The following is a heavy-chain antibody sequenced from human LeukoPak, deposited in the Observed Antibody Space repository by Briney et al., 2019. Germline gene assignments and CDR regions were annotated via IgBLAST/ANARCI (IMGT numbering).Heavy chain of an antibody. CDR1: GYSISSGYY. Sequence: SETLSLTCAVSGYSISSGYYWGWIRQPPGKGLERIGSIYHSGSTYYNPSLKSRVTISVDTSKNQFSLKLSSVTAADTAVYYCARHGSGIAVAALDYWGQGTLVTVSS. J-gene: IGHJ4*02. D-gene: IGHD6-19*01. CDR2: IYHSGST. CDR3: ARHGSGIAVAALDY. V-gene: IGHV4-38-2*01.